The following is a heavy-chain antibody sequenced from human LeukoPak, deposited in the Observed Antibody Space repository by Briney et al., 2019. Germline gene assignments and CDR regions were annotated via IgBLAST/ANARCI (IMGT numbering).Heavy chain of an antibody. J-gene: IGHJ4*02. Sequence: GGSLRLSCAASAFTFDAYAMHWVRQAPGKGLEWVSGISWNSGSIAYADSVKGRFTISRDNAKNSLYLQMNSLRAEDMALYYCAKDRYSSSWYVFDYWGQGTLVTVSS. CDR2: ISWNSGSI. D-gene: IGHD6-13*01. CDR1: AFTFDAYA. V-gene: IGHV3-9*03. CDR3: AKDRYSSSWYVFDY.